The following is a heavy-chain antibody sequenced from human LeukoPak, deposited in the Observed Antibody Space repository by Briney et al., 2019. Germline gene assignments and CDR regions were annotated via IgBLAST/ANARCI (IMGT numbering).Heavy chain of an antibody. V-gene: IGHV3-23*01. Sequence: PGGSPRLSCAASGFTFSNFAMSWVRQAPGKGLEWVSTISGSGSSTYYADSVKGRFTISRDNSRNTLYLQMDSLSAEDSAVYYCAKDPPRGSPDAFDIWGQGTRVTVSS. CDR1: GFTFSNFA. CDR3: AKDPPRGSPDAFDI. D-gene: IGHD2-15*01. J-gene: IGHJ3*02. CDR2: ISGSGSST.